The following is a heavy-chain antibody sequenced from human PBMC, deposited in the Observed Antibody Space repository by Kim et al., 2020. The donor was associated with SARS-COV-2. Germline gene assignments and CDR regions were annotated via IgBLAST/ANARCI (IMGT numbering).Heavy chain of an antibody. CDR3: TRVGAQVTILPYFDY. J-gene: IGHJ4*02. V-gene: IGHV3-49*02. D-gene: IGHD4-17*01. Sequence: AFVKGRSTISRDDSKSIAYLQMNSLKTEDTAVYYCTRVGAQVTILPYFDYWGQGTLVTVSS.